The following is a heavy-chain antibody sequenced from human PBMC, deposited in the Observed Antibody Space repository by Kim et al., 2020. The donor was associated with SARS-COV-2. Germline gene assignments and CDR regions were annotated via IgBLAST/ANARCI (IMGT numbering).Heavy chain of an antibody. CDR3: ARVGSVAGYFDY. D-gene: IGHD2-15*01. Sequence: SETLSLTCTVSGGSVSSGSYYWSWIRQPPGKGLEWIGYIYYSGSTNYNPSLKSRVTISVDTSKNQFSLKLSSLTAADTAVYYCARVGSVAGYFDYWGQGTLVTVSS. V-gene: IGHV4-61*01. CDR1: GGSVSSGSYY. CDR2: IYYSGST. J-gene: IGHJ4*02.